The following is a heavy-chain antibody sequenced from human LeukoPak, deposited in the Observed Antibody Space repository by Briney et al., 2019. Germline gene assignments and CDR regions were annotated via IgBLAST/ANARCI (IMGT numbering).Heavy chain of an antibody. CDR1: GFTFSSYG. D-gene: IGHD6-13*01. V-gene: IGHV3-30*18. CDR2: ISYDGSNK. Sequence: GGSLRLSCAASGFTFSSYGMHWVRQAPGKGLEWVAVISYDGSNKYYADSVKGRFTISRDNSKNTLYLQMNSLRAEDTAVYYCAKEGPSIAAGSYYYGMDVWGQGTTVTVSS. CDR3: AKEGPSIAAGSYYYGMDV. J-gene: IGHJ6*02.